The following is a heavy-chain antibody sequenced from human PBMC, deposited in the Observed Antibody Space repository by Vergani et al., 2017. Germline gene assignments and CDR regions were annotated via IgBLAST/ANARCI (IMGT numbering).Heavy chain of an antibody. CDR2: ISYDGSNK. CDR3: TRHVPCGDGACLHFDH. Sequence: VQLVESGGGLVKPGGSLRLSCAASGFTFSSYAMHWVRQAPGKGLEWVAVISYDGSNKYYADSVKGRFTISRDNSKNTLYLQMNSLRAEDTAVYYCTRHVPCGDGACLHFDHWGQGTQVTVSS. CDR1: GFTFSSYA. J-gene: IGHJ4*02. V-gene: IGHV3-30-3*01. D-gene: IGHD2-21*01.